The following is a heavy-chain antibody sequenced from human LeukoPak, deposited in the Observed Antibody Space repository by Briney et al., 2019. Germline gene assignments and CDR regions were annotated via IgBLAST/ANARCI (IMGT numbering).Heavy chain of an antibody. CDR1: GFTFSSYW. CDR3: AKGADYYGSGSTDY. V-gene: IGHV3-23*01. D-gene: IGHD3-10*01. CDR2: ISGSGGST. Sequence: GGSLRLSCAASGFTFSSYWMSWVRQAPGKGLEWVSAISGSGGSTYYADSVKGRFTISRDNSKNTLYLQMNSLRAEDTAVYYCAKGADYYGSGSTDYWGQGTLVTVSS. J-gene: IGHJ4*02.